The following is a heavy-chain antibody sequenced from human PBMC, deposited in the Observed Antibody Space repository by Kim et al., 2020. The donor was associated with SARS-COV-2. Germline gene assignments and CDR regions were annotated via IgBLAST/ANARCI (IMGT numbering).Heavy chain of an antibody. D-gene: IGHD1-20*01. CDR3: ARDLDGRPIKYYFDY. Sequence: DSGKGRLTISRDNSKNTLYLQMNSLRAEDTAVYYCARDLDGRPIKYYFDYWGQGTLVTVSS. V-gene: IGHV3-30*01. J-gene: IGHJ4*02.